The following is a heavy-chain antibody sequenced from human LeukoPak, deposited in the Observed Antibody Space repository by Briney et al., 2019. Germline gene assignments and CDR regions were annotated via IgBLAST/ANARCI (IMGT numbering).Heavy chain of an antibody. D-gene: IGHD4-17*01. J-gene: IGHJ4*02. CDR1: GGSISSYY. CDR2: IYHSGTT. CDR3: ATYFYGEYGSYYFDY. Sequence: PSETLSLTCSVSGGSISSYYWSWIRQPPGKGLEWIGEIYHSGTTNYNQSPKSRVTMSVDKSKTQFSLKLSSVTAADTAVYYCATYFYGEYGSYYFDYWGQGTPVTVSS. V-gene: IGHV4-59*12.